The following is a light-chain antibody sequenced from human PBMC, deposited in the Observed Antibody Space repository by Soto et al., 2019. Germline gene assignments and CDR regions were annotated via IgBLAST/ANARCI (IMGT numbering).Light chain of an antibody. CDR3: LQHNSYSPLT. V-gene: IGKV1-17*01. CDR1: QGIRNE. Sequence: IQMTQSPSSLSASVGDRVTITCRASQGIRNELGWYQQKPGEAPKRLIYGASSLQSGVPSRFSGSGSGTEFTLTITSLQPEDFATYYCLQHNSYSPLTFGGGTKVEIK. J-gene: IGKJ4*01. CDR2: GAS.